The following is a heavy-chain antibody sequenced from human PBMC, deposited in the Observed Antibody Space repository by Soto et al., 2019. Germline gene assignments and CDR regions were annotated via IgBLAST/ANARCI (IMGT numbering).Heavy chain of an antibody. CDR1: GFTFSNYV. J-gene: IGHJ4*02. Sequence: GGSLRLSCAASGFTFSNYVMTWVRQAPGKGLEWVSSISGSGGSTYYADSVKGRFSISRDNSKNTLYLQMNSLRVEDTAVYYCAKLYSSSWSSSYWGQGTLVTVSS. CDR2: ISGSGGST. CDR3: AKLYSSSWSSSY. V-gene: IGHV3-23*01. D-gene: IGHD6-6*01.